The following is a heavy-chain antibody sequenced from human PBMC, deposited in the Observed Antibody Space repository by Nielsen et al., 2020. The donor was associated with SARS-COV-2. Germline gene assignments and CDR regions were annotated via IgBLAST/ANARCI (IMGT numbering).Heavy chain of an antibody. CDR3: ASTGTTHYYYYGMDV. D-gene: IGHD1-7*01. V-gene: IGHV4-34*01. Sequence: SETLSLTCAVYGGSFSGYYWSWIRQPPGKGLEWIGEINHSGSTNYNPSLKGRVTISVDTSKNQFSLKLSSVTAADTAVYYCASTGTTHYYYYGMDVWGQGTTVTVSS. CDR2: INHSGST. J-gene: IGHJ6*02. CDR1: GGSFSGYY.